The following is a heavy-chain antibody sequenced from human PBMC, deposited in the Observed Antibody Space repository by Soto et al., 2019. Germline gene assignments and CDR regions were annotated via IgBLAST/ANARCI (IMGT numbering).Heavy chain of an antibody. J-gene: IGHJ4*02. CDR2: INTDGSST. CDR1: GFTFSSYW. Sequence: EVQLVESGGGLVQPGGSLRLSCAASGFTFSSYWMHWVRPAPGKGLVWVSRINTDGSSTSYAVSVQGRFTISRDNAENTLYLQMNSLRVEDTAIYYCARETPGRAWAGATYYWCQVTLVTVS. D-gene: IGHD1-26*01. V-gene: IGHV3-74*01. CDR3: ARETPGRAWAGATYY.